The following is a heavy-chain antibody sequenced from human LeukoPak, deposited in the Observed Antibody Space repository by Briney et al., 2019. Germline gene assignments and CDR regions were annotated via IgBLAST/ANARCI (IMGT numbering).Heavy chain of an antibody. D-gene: IGHD6-19*01. V-gene: IGHV3-23*01. CDR2: ISGRGVNT. CDR3: AGGSSGWYSDY. J-gene: IGHJ4*02. CDR1: GFTFTSYA. Sequence: GGSLRLSCAASGFTFTSYAMTWVRQAPGKGLEWVSAISGRGVNTYYADSVKGRFTISRDNSKNTLYLQMNSLRAEDTAVYYCAGGSSGWYSDYWGQGTLVTVSS.